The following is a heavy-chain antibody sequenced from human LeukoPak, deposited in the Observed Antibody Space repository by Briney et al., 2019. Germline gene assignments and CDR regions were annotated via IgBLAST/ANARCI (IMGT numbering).Heavy chain of an antibody. CDR2: IYYSGIT. V-gene: IGHV4-59*01. CDR1: GGSISSYY. J-gene: IGHJ5*02. CDR3: ARLTHYYGSGRTFDP. D-gene: IGHD3-10*01. Sequence: PSETLSLTCTVSGGSISSYYWSWIRQPPGEGVEWRGYIYYSGITNYNPSLKSRVTISVDTSKNKYSLKLSSVTAADTAVYYCARLTHYYGSGRTFDPWGQGTLVTVSS.